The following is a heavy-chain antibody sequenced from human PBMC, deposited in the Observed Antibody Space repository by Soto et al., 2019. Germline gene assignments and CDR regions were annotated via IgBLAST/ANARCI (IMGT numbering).Heavy chain of an antibody. V-gene: IGHV1-8*01. CDR3: ARYWSPYCSSTSCYFGWFDP. CDR2: MNPNSGNT. CDR1: GYTFTSYD. D-gene: IGHD2-2*01. Sequence: ASVKVSCKASGYTFTSYDINWVRQATGQGLEWMGWMNPNSGNTGYAQKFQGRVTITRDTSASTAYMELSSLRSEDTAVYYCARYWSPYCSSTSCYFGWFDPWGQGTLVTVSS. J-gene: IGHJ5*02.